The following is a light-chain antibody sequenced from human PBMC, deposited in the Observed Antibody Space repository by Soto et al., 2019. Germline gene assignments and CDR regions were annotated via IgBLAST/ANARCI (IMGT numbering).Light chain of an antibody. V-gene: IGLV2-14*03. J-gene: IGLJ2*01. CDR3: SSYTRSSPLV. CDR1: SSDVGAYNY. Sequence: QSALTQPASVSGSPGQSITISCTGTSSDVGAYNYVSWYQQHPGNAPKLMIYDVSNRPSGVSNRFSGSKSGNTASLTISGLQAEDEAAYYCSSYTRSSPLVFGGGTKVTGL. CDR2: DVS.